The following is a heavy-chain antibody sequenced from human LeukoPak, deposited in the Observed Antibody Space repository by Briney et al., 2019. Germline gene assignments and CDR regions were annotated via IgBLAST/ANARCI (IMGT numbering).Heavy chain of an antibody. Sequence: PSETLSLTCTVSGGSISSYYWSWIRQPAGKGLEWIGRIYTSGSTNYNPSLKSRVTISVDTSKNRFSLKLSSVTAADTAVYYCASQPGYYGSGSYFPFDYWGQGTLVTVSS. CDR1: GGSISSYY. CDR2: IYTSGST. V-gene: IGHV4-4*07. J-gene: IGHJ4*02. CDR3: ASQPGYYGSGSYFPFDY. D-gene: IGHD3-10*01.